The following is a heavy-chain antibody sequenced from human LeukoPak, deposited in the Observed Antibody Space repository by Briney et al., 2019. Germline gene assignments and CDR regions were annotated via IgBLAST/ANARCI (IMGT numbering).Heavy chain of an antibody. CDR2: ISTSGST. CDR1: GVSISKYY. Sequence: PSETLSLTCNVSGVSISKYYWSWIRQPAGKGLEWIGRISTSGSTNYNPSLKSRISMSVDTARNLISLNLSSLTAADTAVYFCARLPLAGLYFFDYWGQGTLATVSS. J-gene: IGHJ4*02. CDR3: ARLPLAGLYFFDY. V-gene: IGHV4-4*07. D-gene: IGHD6-19*01.